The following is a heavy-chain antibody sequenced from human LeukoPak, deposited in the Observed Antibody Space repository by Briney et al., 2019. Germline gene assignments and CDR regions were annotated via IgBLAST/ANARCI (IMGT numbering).Heavy chain of an antibody. J-gene: IGHJ4*02. Sequence: SETLSLTCTVSGGPIRNHYWSWIRQPAGKGLEWIGHIYPSGSTNYNPSLKSRVAMSMDTSKNQFSLKVTSVTAADTAVYFCAKEGSSRYDYWGQGTLVTVSS. V-gene: IGHV4-4*07. CDR1: GGPIRNHY. CDR3: AKEGSSRYDY. D-gene: IGHD6-25*01. CDR2: IYPSGST.